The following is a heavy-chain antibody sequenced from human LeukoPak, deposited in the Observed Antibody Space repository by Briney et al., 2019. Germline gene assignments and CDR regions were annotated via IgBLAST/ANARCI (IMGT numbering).Heavy chain of an antibody. CDR3: GEGPPKIPFFCL. Sequence: TSETLSLTCAVSGGSISSSNWWSWVRQPPGKGLEWIGEIYHSGTTYYNPSLKSRVTISVDTSKNQFSLKLSSVTAADTAVYYWGEGPPKIPFFCLWGPG. J-gene: IGHJ4*02. CDR1: GGSISSSNW. V-gene: IGHV4-4*02. CDR2: IYHSGTT. D-gene: IGHD2/OR15-2a*01.